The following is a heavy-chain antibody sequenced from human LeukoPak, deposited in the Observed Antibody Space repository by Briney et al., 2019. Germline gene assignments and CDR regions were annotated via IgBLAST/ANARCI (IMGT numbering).Heavy chain of an antibody. D-gene: IGHD3-10*01. CDR3: AKDYSKTSYYGSGTYYRPTWFDP. J-gene: IGHJ5*02. Sequence: GGSLRLSCAASGFTFSSYAMSWVRQAPGKGLEWVSAISGSGGSTYYADSVKGRFTISRDNSKNTLYLQMNSLRAEDTAVYYCAKDYSKTSYYGSGTYYRPTWFDPWGQGTLVTVSS. CDR1: GFTFSSYA. V-gene: IGHV3-23*01. CDR2: ISGSGGST.